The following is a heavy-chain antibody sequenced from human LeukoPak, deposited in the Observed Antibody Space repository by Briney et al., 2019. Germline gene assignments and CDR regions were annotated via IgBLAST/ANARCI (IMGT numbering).Heavy chain of an antibody. D-gene: IGHD3-10*01. CDR2: INPNNGGT. V-gene: IGHV1-2*02. Sequence: APVKVSCKSSGYTFNSYYMHWVRQAPGQGLEWMGWINPNNGGTKYAQNFQGRVTMTRDTSISTAYMELDRLRFDDTAVYYCARDSGEVPNYWGQGTLVTVSS. J-gene: IGHJ4*02. CDR1: GYTFNSYY. CDR3: ARDSGEVPNY.